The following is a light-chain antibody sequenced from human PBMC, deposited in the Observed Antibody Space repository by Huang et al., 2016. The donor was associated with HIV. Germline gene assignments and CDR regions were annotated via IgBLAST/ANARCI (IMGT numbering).Light chain of an antibody. V-gene: IGKV2-30*01. J-gene: IGKJ2*01. CDR1: QSLVYSDGNTY. CDR3: MQGTHWPPT. Sequence: DVVMTQSPLSLPVPLGPPASISCRSSQSLVYSDGNTYLSWFQQTPGQSPRRLIYKISDRDSGVPDRCSGSGSGTDFTLKISRVEAGDVGVYYCMQGTHWPPTLGQGTKLEIK. CDR2: KIS.